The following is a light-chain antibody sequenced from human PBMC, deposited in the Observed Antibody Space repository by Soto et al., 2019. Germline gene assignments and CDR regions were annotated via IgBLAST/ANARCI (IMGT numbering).Light chain of an antibody. V-gene: IGLV1-51*01. CDR1: NSNIGNNY. CDR3: GTWDSSLSAGV. CDR2: DNI. Sequence: QSVLTQPPSVSAAPGQTVTISCSGSNSNIGNNYVSWYQHLPGTAPKLLIYDNIKRPSGIPDRFSASKSGTSATLGITGLQTGDEADYYCGTWDSSLSAGVFGGGTKLTVL. J-gene: IGLJ2*01.